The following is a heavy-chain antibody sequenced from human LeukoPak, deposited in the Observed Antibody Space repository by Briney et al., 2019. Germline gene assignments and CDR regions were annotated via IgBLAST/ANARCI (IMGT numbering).Heavy chain of an antibody. D-gene: IGHD2-15*01. CDR1: GFTFSNYF. V-gene: IGHV3-74*03. J-gene: IGHJ5*02. CDR3: ARRVDATRWFDP. CDR2: INSDGTST. Sequence: PGRSLRLSCAASGFTFSNYFMHWVRQAPGQGLVWVSRINSDGTSTMYADSVKGRFTISRDNAKNTLYLQMNSLRDEDTAVYYCARRVDATRWFDPWGQGTLVTVSS.